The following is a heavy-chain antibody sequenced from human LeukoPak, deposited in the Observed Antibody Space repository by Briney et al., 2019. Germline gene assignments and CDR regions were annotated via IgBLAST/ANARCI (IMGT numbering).Heavy chain of an antibody. CDR2: IYYSGST. CDR1: GGSISSGGYS. Sequence: SETLSLTCAVSGGSISSGGYSWSWIRQPPGKGLEWIGYIYYSGSTNYNPSLKSRVTISVDTSKNQFSLKLSPVTAADTAVYYCARGEYCSSTSCYPFDIWGQGTMVTVSS. J-gene: IGHJ3*02. CDR3: ARGEYCSSTSCYPFDI. V-gene: IGHV4-61*08. D-gene: IGHD2-2*01.